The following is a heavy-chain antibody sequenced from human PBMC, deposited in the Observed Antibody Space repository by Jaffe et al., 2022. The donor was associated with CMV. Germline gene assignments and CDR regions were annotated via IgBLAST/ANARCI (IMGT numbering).Heavy chain of an antibody. CDR1: GFTFTSSA. V-gene: IGHV1-58*01. J-gene: IGHJ4*02. D-gene: IGHD3-9*01. Sequence: QMQLVQSGPEVKKPGTSVKVSCKASGFTFTSSAVQWVRQARGQRLEWIGWIVVGSGNTNYAQKFQERVTITRDMSTSTAYMELSSLRSEDTAVYYCAGGDWFQRSADYWGQGTLVTVSS. CDR3: AGGDWFQRSADY. CDR2: IVVGSGNT.